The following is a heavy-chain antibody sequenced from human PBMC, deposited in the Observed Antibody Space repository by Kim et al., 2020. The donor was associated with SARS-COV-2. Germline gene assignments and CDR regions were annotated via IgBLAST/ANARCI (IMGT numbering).Heavy chain of an antibody. V-gene: IGHV1-2*02. D-gene: IGHD2-2*01. Sequence: ASVKVSCKASGYTFTGYYMHWVRQAPGQGLEWMGWINPNSGGTNYAQKFQGRVTMTRDTSISTAYMELSRLRSDDTAVYYCAREVYCSSTSCFLNWFDPWGQGTLVTVSS. J-gene: IGHJ5*02. CDR1: GYTFTGYY. CDR3: AREVYCSSTSCFLNWFDP. CDR2: INPNSGGT.